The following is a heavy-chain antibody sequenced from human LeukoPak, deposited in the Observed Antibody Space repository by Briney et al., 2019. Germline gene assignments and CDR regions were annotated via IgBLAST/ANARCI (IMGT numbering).Heavy chain of an antibody. V-gene: IGHV4-59*01. CDR3: ARDRNYGSGGDFDY. CDR2: IHYSGST. Sequence: PSETLSLTCTVSGGSINNDYWFWIRQAPGKGLQWIGNIHYSGSTNYNPTLNSRVTISVDTSKNEFSLKLTSVTAEDSAVYYCARDRNYGSGGDFDYWGQGTLVTVSS. CDR1: GGSINNDY. J-gene: IGHJ4*02. D-gene: IGHD3-10*01.